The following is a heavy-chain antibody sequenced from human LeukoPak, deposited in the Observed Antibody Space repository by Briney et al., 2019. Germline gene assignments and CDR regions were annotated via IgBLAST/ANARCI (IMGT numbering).Heavy chain of an antibody. D-gene: IGHD3-10*01. J-gene: IGHJ3*02. Sequence: GGSLRLSCAASGFTFSSCAMHWVRQAPGKGLEWVAVISYDGSNKYYADSVKGRFTISRDNSKNTLYLQMNSLRAEDTAVYYCAKSSYYGSGSYYNRAFDIWGQGTMVTVSS. V-gene: IGHV3-30*04. CDR3: AKSSYYGSGSYYNRAFDI. CDR1: GFTFSSCA. CDR2: ISYDGSNK.